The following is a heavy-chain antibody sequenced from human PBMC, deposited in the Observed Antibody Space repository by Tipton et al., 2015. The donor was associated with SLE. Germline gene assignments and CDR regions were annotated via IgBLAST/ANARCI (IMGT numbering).Heavy chain of an antibody. Sequence: GSLRLSCAASGFTFSSYAMSWVRQAPGKGLEWVSVIYSGGSTYYADSVKGRFTISRHNSKNTLYLQMNSLRAEDTAVYYCARADPYFDYWGQGTLVTVSS. CDR2: IYSGGST. CDR1: GFTFSSYA. J-gene: IGHJ4*02. CDR3: ARADPYFDY. V-gene: IGHV3-53*04. D-gene: IGHD6-19*01.